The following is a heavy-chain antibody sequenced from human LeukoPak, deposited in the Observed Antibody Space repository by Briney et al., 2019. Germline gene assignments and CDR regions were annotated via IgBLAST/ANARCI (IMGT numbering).Heavy chain of an antibody. CDR2: ISGSGGST. V-gene: IGHV3-23*01. Sequence: PGGSLRLSCAASGFTFSSYAMSWVRQAPGKGLEWVSAISGSGGSTYYADSVKGRFTISRDNSKNTLYLQLDSLRAEDTAIYYCAITIFGDYNDAFDIWGQGTIVTVSS. J-gene: IGHJ3*02. D-gene: IGHD3-3*01. CDR1: GFTFSSYA. CDR3: AITIFGDYNDAFDI.